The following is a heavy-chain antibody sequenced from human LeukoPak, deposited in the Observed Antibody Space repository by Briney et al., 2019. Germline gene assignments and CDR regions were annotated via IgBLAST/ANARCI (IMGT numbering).Heavy chain of an antibody. Sequence: PGGSLRLSCAASGFTFSSYEMNWVRQAPGKGLEWVSYISSSGSTIYYADSVKGRFTISRDNAKNSLYLQMNSLRAEDTAVYYCARGPDTKKRFSQYYFDYWGQGTLATVSS. CDR3: ARGPDTKKRFSQYYFDY. D-gene: IGHD1-14*01. V-gene: IGHV3-48*03. CDR1: GFTFSSYE. CDR2: ISSSGSTI. J-gene: IGHJ4*02.